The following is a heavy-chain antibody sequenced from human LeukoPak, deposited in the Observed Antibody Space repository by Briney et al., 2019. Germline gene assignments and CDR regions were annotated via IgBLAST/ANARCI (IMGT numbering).Heavy chain of an antibody. CDR1: GFTFSNYW. D-gene: IGHD3-3*01. J-gene: IGHJ6*03. CDR3: ARDPSYYDFARLDYYCYYMDV. CDR2: VNSDGSST. V-gene: IGHV3-74*01. Sequence: GGSLRLSCAASGFTFSNYWMHWVRQAPGKGLVWVSRVNSDGSSTSYADSVKGRFTISRDNAKNTVYLQMNGLRAEDTAVYYCARDPSYYDFARLDYYCYYMDVWGKGTTVTVSS.